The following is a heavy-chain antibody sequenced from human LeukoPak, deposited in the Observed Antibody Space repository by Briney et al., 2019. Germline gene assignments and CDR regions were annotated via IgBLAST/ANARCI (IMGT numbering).Heavy chain of an antibody. CDR2: ISSSGSTI. J-gene: IGHJ3*01. CDR1: GFTFSNYE. V-gene: IGHV3-48*03. Sequence: PGGSLRLSCAASGFTFSNYEMNWVRQAPGKGLEWISYISSSGSTIYYADSLKGRFTMSRDNAKSSLYLQMNSLTVEDTAVYYCARDGAAGGFDVWGQGTMVTVSS. D-gene: IGHD6-13*01. CDR3: ARDGAAGGFDV.